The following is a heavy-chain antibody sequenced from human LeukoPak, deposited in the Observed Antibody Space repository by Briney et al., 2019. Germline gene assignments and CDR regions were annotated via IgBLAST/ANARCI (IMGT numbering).Heavy chain of an antibody. CDR3: ARRPIAARPYSDY. CDR1: GFSFSSSE. J-gene: IGHJ4*02. D-gene: IGHD6-6*01. CDR2: ISSSSSYI. V-gene: IGHV3-21*01. Sequence: HPGGSLRLSCAASGFSFSSSEMNWVRQAPGKGLEWVSSISSSSSYIYYADSVKGRFTISRDNAKNSLYLQMNSLRAEDTAVYYCARRPIAARPYSDYWGQGTLVTVSS.